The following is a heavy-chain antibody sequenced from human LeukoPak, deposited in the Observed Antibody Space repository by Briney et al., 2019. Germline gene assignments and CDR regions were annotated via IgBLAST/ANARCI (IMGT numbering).Heavy chain of an antibody. V-gene: IGHV4-59*11. J-gene: IGHJ4*02. CDR2: IYYSGST. Sequence: SETLSLTCTVSGGSISSHYWSWIRQPPGKGLEWIGYIYYSGSTNYNPSLKSRVTISVDTSKNQFSLKLSSVTAADTAVYYCARTMNWNYAYFDYWGQGTLVTVSS. D-gene: IGHD1-7*01. CDR3: ARTMNWNYAYFDY. CDR1: GGSISSHY.